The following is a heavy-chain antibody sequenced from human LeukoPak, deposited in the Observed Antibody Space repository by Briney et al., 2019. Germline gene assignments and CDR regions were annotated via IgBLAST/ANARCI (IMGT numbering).Heavy chain of an antibody. V-gene: IGHV4-59*01. J-gene: IGHJ6*02. CDR3: ARGYDIDV. CDR2: IYYTGTT. Sequence: SETLSLPCTVSGGSISNYYWSWIRQPPGKALEWIGYIYYTGTTKYNPSLKSRATISLDTSKNQFSLKLTSLTAADTALFFCARGYDIDVWGQGTTVTVSS. CDR1: GGSISNYY.